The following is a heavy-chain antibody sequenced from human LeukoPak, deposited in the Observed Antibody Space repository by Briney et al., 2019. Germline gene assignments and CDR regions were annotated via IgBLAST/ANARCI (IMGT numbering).Heavy chain of an antibody. CDR1: GGTFSSYA. V-gene: IGHV1-69*05. Sequence: GASVKVSCKASGGTFSSYAISWVRQAPGQGLEWMGGIIPIFGTANYAQKFQGRVTITTDESTSTAYMELSSPRSEDTAVYYCARGRAAGTGDYYYYMDVWGKGTTVTVSS. D-gene: IGHD6-13*01. CDR3: ARGRAAGTGDYYYYMDV. J-gene: IGHJ6*03. CDR2: IIPIFGTA.